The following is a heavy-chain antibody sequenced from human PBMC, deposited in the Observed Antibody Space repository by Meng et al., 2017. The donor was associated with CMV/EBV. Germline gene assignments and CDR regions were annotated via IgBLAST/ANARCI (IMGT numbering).Heavy chain of an antibody. Sequence: SETLSLTCAVYGGSFSGYYWSWIRQPPGKGLEWIREINHSGSTNYNPSLKSRATISVDTSKNQFSLKLSSVTAADTAVYYCARGITIFGVVIKRYYYYGMDVWGQGTTVTVSS. CDR2: INHSGST. V-gene: IGHV4-34*01. D-gene: IGHD3-3*01. CDR3: ARGITIFGVVIKRYYYYGMDV. J-gene: IGHJ6*02. CDR1: GGSFSGYY.